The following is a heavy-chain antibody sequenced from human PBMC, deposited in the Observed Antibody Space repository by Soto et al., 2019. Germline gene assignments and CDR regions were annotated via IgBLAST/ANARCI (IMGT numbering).Heavy chain of an antibody. V-gene: IGHV1-2*04. D-gene: IGHD1-1*01. CDR2: INPNSGGT. Sequence: ASVKVSCKASGYTFTCYYMHWVRQAPGQGLEWMGWINPNSGGTNYAQKFQGWVTMTRDTSISTAYMELSRLRSDDTAVYYCARETGTTGVAAFDIWGQGTMVTVSS. CDR1: GYTFTCYY. CDR3: ARETGTTGVAAFDI. J-gene: IGHJ3*02.